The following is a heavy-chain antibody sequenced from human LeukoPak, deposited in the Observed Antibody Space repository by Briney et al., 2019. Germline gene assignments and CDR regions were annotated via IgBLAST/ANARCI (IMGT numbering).Heavy chain of an antibody. Sequence: PGGSLRLSCAASGFTFSDYYMSWIRQTPDKGLEWVSYISSTGYTIYYANSVKGRFTISRDNAENSLYLQMDNLRAEDTAVYYCARDRLANYGLPTAYWSQGTLVTVSS. V-gene: IGHV3-11*01. CDR3: ARDRLANYGLPTAY. J-gene: IGHJ4*02. CDR1: GFTFSDYY. CDR2: ISSTGYTI. D-gene: IGHD3-10*01.